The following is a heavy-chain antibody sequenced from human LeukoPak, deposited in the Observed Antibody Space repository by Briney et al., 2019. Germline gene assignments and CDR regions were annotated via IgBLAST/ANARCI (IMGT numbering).Heavy chain of an antibody. J-gene: IGHJ3*02. V-gene: IGHV4-59*01. Sequence: SETLSLTCTVSGRSLSYYYWRWLRQPPGKGLEWIGYIYHSGSTNYNPSLNSRVTISVDTSKNQFSLKVRSVTAADTALYYCAKADRTSMVTIWGQGTMVTVSS. D-gene: IGHD5-18*01. CDR1: GRSLSYYY. CDR3: AKADRTSMVTI. CDR2: IYHSGST.